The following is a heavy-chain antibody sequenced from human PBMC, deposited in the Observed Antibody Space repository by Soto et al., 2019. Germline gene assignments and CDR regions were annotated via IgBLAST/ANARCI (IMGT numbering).Heavy chain of an antibody. CDR3: ARDYYGSGSYYYGMDV. J-gene: IGHJ6*02. CDR1: GGSMSSGGYY. Sequence: SETLSLTCTVSGGSMSSGGYYWSWIRQHPGKGLEWIGYIYYSGSTYYNPSLKSRVTISVDTSKNQFSLKLSSVTAADTAVYYCARDYYGSGSYYYGMDVWGQGTTVTVSS. D-gene: IGHD3-10*01. V-gene: IGHV4-31*03. CDR2: IYYSGST.